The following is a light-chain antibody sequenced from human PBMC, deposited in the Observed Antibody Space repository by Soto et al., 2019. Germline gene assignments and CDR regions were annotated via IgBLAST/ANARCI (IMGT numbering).Light chain of an antibody. CDR2: DVS. J-gene: IGLJ3*02. V-gene: IGLV2-11*01. Sequence: QSALTQPRSVSGSPGQSVTISCTGTSSDVGGYNYVSWYQQHPGKAPKLMIYDVSKRPSGVPDRFSGSKSGNTASLTISGLQAEDEADYYCCSYAGSSSWVFGEGTKLTVL. CDR3: CSYAGSSSWV. CDR1: SSDVGGYNY.